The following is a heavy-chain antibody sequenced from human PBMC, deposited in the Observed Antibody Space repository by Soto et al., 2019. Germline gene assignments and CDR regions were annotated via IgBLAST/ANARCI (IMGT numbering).Heavy chain of an antibody. V-gene: IGHV4-39*07. D-gene: IGHD2-8*01. CDR3: ARAYCTNGVCSRIAAAGSYYFDY. CDR1: GGSISSGSYF. Sequence: PSETLSLTCSVSGGSISSGSYFWGWVRQPPGKGLGWIGGLYYGGSPYYNPSLKSRVTISVDTSKNQFSLTLSSVTAADTAVYYCARAYCTNGVCSRIAAAGSYYFDYWGQGTLVTVSS. J-gene: IGHJ4*02. CDR2: LYYGGSP.